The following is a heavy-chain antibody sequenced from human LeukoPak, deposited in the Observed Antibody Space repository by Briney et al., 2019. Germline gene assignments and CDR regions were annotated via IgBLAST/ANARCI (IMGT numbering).Heavy chain of an antibody. J-gene: IGHJ3*02. V-gene: IGHV3-53*01. D-gene: IGHD6-19*01. CDR1: GFTVSSNY. CDR2: IYSGGST. Sequence: GGSLRLSCAASGFTVSSNYMSWVRQAPGKGLEWVSVIYSGGSTYYADSVKGRFTISRDNSKNTLYLQMNSLRAEDTAVYYCARDAKQWLGLRSGAFDIWGQGTMVTVSS. CDR3: ARDAKQWLGLRSGAFDI.